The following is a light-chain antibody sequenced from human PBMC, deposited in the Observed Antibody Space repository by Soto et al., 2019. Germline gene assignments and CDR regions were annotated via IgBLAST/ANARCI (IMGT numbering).Light chain of an antibody. J-gene: IGKJ4*01. V-gene: IGKV3-11*01. CDR1: QSVSSS. Sequence: ILSTQSPATQSQPPGEGATLSCRASQSVSSSLAWYQQTPGQAPRLLIDDASNRATGIPARFSGSGSGTDFTLTISSLEPEDFAVYYCQQRSNWLTFGGGTKVDIK. CDR3: QQRSNWLT. CDR2: DAS.